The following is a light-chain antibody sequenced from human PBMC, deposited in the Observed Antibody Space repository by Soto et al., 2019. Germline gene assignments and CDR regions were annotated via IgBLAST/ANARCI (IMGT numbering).Light chain of an antibody. V-gene: IGLV3-21*02. CDR2: DDR. CDR3: QVLDSSDDLVV. J-gene: IGLJ2*01. Sequence: SYVMTQPPSVSVAPGQTATITCGGNNIETKSVHWYQQRPGQAPLLVVYDDRDRPSGIPERFSGSNSGNTATLTISRVEAGDEAGYYCQVLDSSDDLVVFGRGTKLTVL. CDR1: NIETKS.